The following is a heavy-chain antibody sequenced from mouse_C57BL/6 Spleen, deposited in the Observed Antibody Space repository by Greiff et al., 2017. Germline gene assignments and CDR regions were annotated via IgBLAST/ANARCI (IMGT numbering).Heavy chain of an antibody. J-gene: IGHJ4*01. V-gene: IGHV1-9*01. CDR1: GYTFTGYW. CDR2: ILPGGGST. D-gene: IGHD3-1*01. CDR3: ARKRQSSGALDY. Sequence: VQLQQSGAELMKPGASVKLSCTATGYTFTGYWIEWVKQRPGHGLEWIGEILPGGGSTNYTEKVKGQATFTADTSSNTAYMQLSSLTTEDSAIXYCARKRQSSGALDYWGQGTLVTVSA.